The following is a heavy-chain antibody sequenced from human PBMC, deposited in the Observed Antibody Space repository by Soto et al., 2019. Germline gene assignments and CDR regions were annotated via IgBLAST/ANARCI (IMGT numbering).Heavy chain of an antibody. V-gene: IGHV4-34*02. CDR1: GGSFDDFY. Sequence: QVQLQQWGAGLLRPSETLSLTCAFYGGSFDDFYWSWVRQSPGKGLEWVGGISHDGGTNPSPSLASRVSISVDTSKNQFSLHLRSVTAADTGLYYCARGQLVWYGDLTPYHRDMDVWGQGTTVTVSS. CDR2: ISHDGGT. J-gene: IGHJ6*02. CDR3: ARGQLVWYGDLTPYHRDMDV. D-gene: IGHD3-10*01.